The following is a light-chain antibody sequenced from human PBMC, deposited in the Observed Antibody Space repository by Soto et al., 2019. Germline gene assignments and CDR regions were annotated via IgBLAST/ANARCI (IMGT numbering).Light chain of an antibody. Sequence: DIQMTQSPSTLSASVGDRVTITCRASQSISSRLAWYQQKLGKAPKLLIYKASSLESGVPSRFSGSGSGTEFTLTISSLQPDDSATYYCQQYNSYWTFGQGTKVEIK. CDR1: QSISSR. CDR3: QQYNSYWT. V-gene: IGKV1-5*03. CDR2: KAS. J-gene: IGKJ1*01.